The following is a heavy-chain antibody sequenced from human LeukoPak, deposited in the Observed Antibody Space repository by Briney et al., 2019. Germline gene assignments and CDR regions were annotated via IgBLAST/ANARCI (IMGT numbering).Heavy chain of an antibody. Sequence: GASVKVSCKASGYTFTSYYMHWVRQAPGQGLEWMGIINPSGGSTSYAQKFQGRVTMTRDMSTSTVYMELSSLRSEDTAVYYCAKDDFGGIAVAGTAFDIWGQGTMVTVSS. V-gene: IGHV1-46*01. D-gene: IGHD6-19*01. J-gene: IGHJ3*02. CDR3: AKDDFGGIAVAGTAFDI. CDR1: GYTFTSYY. CDR2: INPSGGST.